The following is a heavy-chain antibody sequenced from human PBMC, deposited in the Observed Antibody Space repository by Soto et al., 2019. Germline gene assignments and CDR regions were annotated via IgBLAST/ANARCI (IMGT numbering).Heavy chain of an antibody. Sequence: VQLVESGGGLVKPGGSLRLSCAASGFTFSKAWMNWVRQAPGKGLEWVGRIKSKSDGGTTDYAAPVKDRFTILRXXXXXXXXXXXXXXXXXXXXXXXXXXXXXXXXXXXVYWGQGTLVTVSS. CDR2: IKSKSDGGTT. V-gene: IGHV3-15*07. CDR1: GFTFSKAW. J-gene: IGHJ4*02. CDR3: XXXXXXXXXXXVY.